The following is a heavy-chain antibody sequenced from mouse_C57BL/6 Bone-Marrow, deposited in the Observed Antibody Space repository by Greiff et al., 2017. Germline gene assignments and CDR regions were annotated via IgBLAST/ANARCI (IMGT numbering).Heavy chain of an antibody. D-gene: IGHD1-1*01. V-gene: IGHV1-7*01. CDR2: ITPSSGYT. J-gene: IGHJ3*01. CDR1: GYTFTSYW. CDR3: ARLGHYYCCSSYPAWFAY. Sequence: VQLQQSGAELAKPGASVKLSCKASGYTFTSYWMHWVKQRPGQGLEWLGYITPSSGYTKYNQKFKDKAPLTAYKSSSTADMQLSSLTYEDSAVYVFARLGHYYCCSSYPAWFAYWGQGTLVTGS.